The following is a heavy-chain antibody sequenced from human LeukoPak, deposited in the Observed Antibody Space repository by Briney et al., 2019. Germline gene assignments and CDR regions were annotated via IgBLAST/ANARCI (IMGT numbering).Heavy chain of an antibody. V-gene: IGHV1-46*01. CDR3: ARILDYYYDSSGYYPIDN. CDR1: GYTFTNYH. Sequence: ASVKVSCKASGYTFTNYHVHWVRQAPGQGLEWMGIINPSGGGVSSAQKFQGRVTMTRDTSISTAYMELSRLRSDDTAVYYCARILDYYYDSSGYYPIDNWGQGTLVTVSS. J-gene: IGHJ4*02. D-gene: IGHD3-22*01. CDR2: INPSGGGV.